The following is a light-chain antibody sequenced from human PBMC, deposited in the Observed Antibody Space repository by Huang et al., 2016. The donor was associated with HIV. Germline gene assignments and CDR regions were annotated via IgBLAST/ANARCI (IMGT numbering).Light chain of an antibody. V-gene: IGKV2-28*01. CDR1: QSLLHAAGNIY. CDR3: MQTLEIPLT. J-gene: IGKJ3*01. Sequence: ILMTQSPLSLPVVPGEPAFITCRSNQSLLHAAGNIYLDWFLQKPGQSPQLLIYSDSNRASGVPERFSGGGSCIDFTLKISGVEADDLGVYYCMQTLEIPLTVGPGTKVDIK. CDR2: SDS.